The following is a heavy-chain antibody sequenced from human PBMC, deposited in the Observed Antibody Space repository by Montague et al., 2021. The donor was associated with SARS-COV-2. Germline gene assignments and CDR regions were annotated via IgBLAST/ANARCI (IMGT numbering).Heavy chain of an antibody. V-gene: IGHV4-59*08. D-gene: IGHD3-10*01. CDR1: GGSISTYY. J-gene: IGHJ5*02. CDR2: IYYSGTA. Sequence: LRLSCTVSGGSISTYYWSWIRQPPGKGLEWIGYIYYSGTANYNPSLKSRVTISVDTSKNQFSLKVRSVTAADTAVYYCARLVGGRETRFDPWGQGTLVTVSS. CDR3: ARLVGGRETRFDP.